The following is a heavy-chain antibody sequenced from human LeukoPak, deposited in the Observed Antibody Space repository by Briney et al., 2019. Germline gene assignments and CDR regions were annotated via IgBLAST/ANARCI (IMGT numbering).Heavy chain of an antibody. J-gene: IGHJ6*03. Sequence: SETLSLTCAVYGGSFSGYHWTWIRQSPGKGLEWIGDINPSGSTYYNPSLKSRLTISVDTSKNQFSLKLRSVAAADTAVYYCARGRHDITMIVVVMTSVSYYLDVWGKGTTVTVS. V-gene: IGHV4-34*01. CDR2: INPSGST. CDR1: GGSFSGYH. CDR3: ARGRHDITMIVVVMTSVSYYLDV. D-gene: IGHD3-22*01.